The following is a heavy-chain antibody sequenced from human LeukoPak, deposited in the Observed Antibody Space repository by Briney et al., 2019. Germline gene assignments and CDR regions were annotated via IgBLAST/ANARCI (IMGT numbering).Heavy chain of an antibody. D-gene: IGHD3-10*01. CDR2: IYYSGST. J-gene: IGHJ3*02. CDR1: GGSISSGGYY. V-gene: IGHV4-31*03. CDR3: ARVMGYYYGSGKFYRAFDI. Sequence: SETLPLTCTVSGGSISSGGYYWSWIRQHPGKGLEWIGYIYYSGSTYYNPSLKSRVTISVDTSKNQFSLKLSSVTAADTAVYYCARVMGYYYGSGKFYRAFDIWGQGTMVTVSS.